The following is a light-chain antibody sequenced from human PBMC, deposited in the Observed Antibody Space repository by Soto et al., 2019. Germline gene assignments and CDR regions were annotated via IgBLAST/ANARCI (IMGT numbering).Light chain of an antibody. Sequence: EIVLTQSPGTLSLSPGERATLSCRASQSVSSNNLAWYQQKAGQAPRLLIYGASSRATGIPDRFSGSGSGTDFTLTIRRLAPEDFAVYYCQQYGSSPETFGQGTKVEI. CDR2: GAS. CDR1: QSVSSNN. V-gene: IGKV3-20*01. J-gene: IGKJ1*01. CDR3: QQYGSSPET.